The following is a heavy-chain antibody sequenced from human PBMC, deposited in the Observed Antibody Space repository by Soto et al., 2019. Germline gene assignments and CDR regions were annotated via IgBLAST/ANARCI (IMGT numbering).Heavy chain of an antibody. CDR3: VREGDGYGLFDY. J-gene: IGHJ4*02. CDR1: GFSFRRYR. CDR2: IKLYVREK. Sequence: WVSLRLSCSASGFSFRRYRLAWVRQAPGKGLAWVATIKLYVREKNYLDSVKGRFTISRDDAENSISLQMSSLRGEDTAVYFCVREGDGYGLFDYRGQRT. V-gene: IGHV3-7*01. D-gene: IGHD1-1*01.